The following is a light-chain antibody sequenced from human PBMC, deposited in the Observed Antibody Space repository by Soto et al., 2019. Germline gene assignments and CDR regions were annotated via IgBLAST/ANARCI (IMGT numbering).Light chain of an antibody. Sequence: DIQMTQSPSSLSASVGDRVTITCRASQSITIHLNWYQQKLGKAPKLLIYAASSLQSGVPSRFRGCGSGTDFTLTISSLQPEDFATYYCQQSYSSPRTFGQGTKVEIK. CDR1: QSITIH. V-gene: IGKV1-39*01. CDR2: AAS. CDR3: QQSYSSPRT. J-gene: IGKJ1*01.